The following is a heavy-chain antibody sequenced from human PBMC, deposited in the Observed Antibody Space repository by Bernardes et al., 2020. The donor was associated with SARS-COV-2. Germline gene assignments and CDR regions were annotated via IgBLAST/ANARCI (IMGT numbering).Heavy chain of an antibody. CDR1: GFSFSDYW. CDR2: IKQDGSEK. J-gene: IGHJ4*02. Sequence: GGSLRLSGAASGFSFSDYWMSWVRQPPGKGLDGVANIKQDGSEKYYVDPVKGRFTISRDNTKNSVYLKMNSLRAEDTAVYYCARGRIISWGQGTRVTVSS. D-gene: IGHD3-10*01. CDR3: ARGRIIS. V-gene: IGHV3-7*01.